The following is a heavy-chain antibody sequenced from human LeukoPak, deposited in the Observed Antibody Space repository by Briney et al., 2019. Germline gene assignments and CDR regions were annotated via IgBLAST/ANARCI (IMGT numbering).Heavy chain of an antibody. CDR3: AKGPQSTYYYYMDV. J-gene: IGHJ6*03. CDR1: RFTISTYG. V-gene: IGHV3-23*01. CDR2: ISGSGGST. D-gene: IGHD2-2*01. Sequence: PGGSLRLSCAASRFTISTYGMSWARQAPGKGLEWVSGISGSGGSTYYADSVKGRFTISRDNFKNTLYLQMNIFRADDTAVYYCAKGPQSTYYYYMDVWGKGTTVTVSS.